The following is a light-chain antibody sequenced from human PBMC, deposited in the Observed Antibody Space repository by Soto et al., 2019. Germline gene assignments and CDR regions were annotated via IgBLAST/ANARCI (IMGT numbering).Light chain of an antibody. J-gene: IGKJ1*01. CDR2: GAS. Sequence: DIVMTQSPATLSVSPGESATISSRARQSVSSYLAWYQQTPGQAPRLLIYGASSRATGIPARFSGSGSRTEFTLTISSLQSDEFAVYCCQQYNNWWTFGQGTKVEIK. CDR1: QSVSSY. V-gene: IGKV3-15*01. CDR3: QQYNNWWT.